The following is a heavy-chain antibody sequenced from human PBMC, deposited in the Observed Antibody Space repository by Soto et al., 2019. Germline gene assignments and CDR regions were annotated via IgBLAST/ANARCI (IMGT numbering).Heavy chain of an antibody. Sequence: GGSLRLSCAASGFTFSSDAMNWVRQAPGKGLEWVSAISGSGGSTYYADSVKGRFTISRDNSENTVNLQMNSLRAEDTAVYYCAKGKGYSSGPYDYWGQGTLVTVS. J-gene: IGHJ4*02. CDR1: GFTFSSDA. CDR3: AKGKGYSSGPYDY. V-gene: IGHV3-23*01. CDR2: ISGSGGST. D-gene: IGHD6-19*01.